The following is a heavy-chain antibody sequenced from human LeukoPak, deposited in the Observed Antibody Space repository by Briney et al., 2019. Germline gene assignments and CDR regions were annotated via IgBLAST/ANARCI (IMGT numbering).Heavy chain of an antibody. J-gene: IGHJ2*01. CDR3: ARTPPSGRYLSANWFFDR. D-gene: IGHD3-10*01. CDR2: INPNSGGT. CDR1: GYTFTGYY. Sequence: GASVKVSCKASGYTFTGYYMHWVRQAPGQGLEWMGWINPNSGGTNYAQKFQGRVTMTRDTSISTAYMELSRLRSDDTAVYYCARTPPSGRYLSANWFFDRWGRGTLVSVPS. V-gene: IGHV1-2*02.